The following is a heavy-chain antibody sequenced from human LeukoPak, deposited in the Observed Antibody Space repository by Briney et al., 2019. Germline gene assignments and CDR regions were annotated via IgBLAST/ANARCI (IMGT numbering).Heavy chain of an antibody. D-gene: IGHD3-3*01. Sequence: GGSLRLSCAASGFTFSSYAMHWVRQAPGTGPEWVSSISSSGSFFYYADSVKGRFTISRDNAKNSLYLQMNSLRVEDTAVYFCARGLFGVINPTDYWGQGTLVTVSS. V-gene: IGHV3-21*01. CDR3: ARGLFGVINPTDY. J-gene: IGHJ4*02. CDR1: GFTFSSYA. CDR2: ISSSGSFF.